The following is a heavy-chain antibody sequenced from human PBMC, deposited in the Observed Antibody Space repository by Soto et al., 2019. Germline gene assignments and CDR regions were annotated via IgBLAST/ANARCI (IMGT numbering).Heavy chain of an antibody. Sequence: SETLSLTCAVSGDFFSSDYFWGWIRQPPGKGLEWIGSVYQSGSTYYNPSLKSRVSTSVDTSKNQFSLKLSSVTAADTAVYYCARAAYGSSTLFDYWGRGALVTVSS. CDR2: VYQSGST. J-gene: IGHJ4*02. V-gene: IGHV4-38-2*01. D-gene: IGHD6-13*01. CDR3: ARAAYGSSTLFDY. CDR1: GDFFSSDYF.